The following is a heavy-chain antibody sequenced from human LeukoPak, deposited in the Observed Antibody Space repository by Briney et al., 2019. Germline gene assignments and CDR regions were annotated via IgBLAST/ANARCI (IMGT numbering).Heavy chain of an antibody. Sequence: PSQTLSLTCTVSGGSISRGGYYWSWIRQPPGKGLDGIGYIYYSVSTYYNPSLKSRLTLSVDTSKNQFSLKLSSVTAADTAVYYCAREAAMDPSFDYWGQGTLVTVSS. J-gene: IGHJ4*02. CDR1: GGSISRGGYY. CDR3: AREAAMDPSFDY. D-gene: IGHD5-18*01. CDR2: IYYSVST. V-gene: IGHV4-30-4*01.